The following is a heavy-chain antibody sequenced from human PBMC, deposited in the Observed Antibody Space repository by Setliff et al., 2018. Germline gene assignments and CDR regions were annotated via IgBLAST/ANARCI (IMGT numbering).Heavy chain of an antibody. V-gene: IGHV7-4-1*02. CDR2: INTNTGNP. CDR1: GYSFTSYA. CDR3: ARASRFGTIRYRGDYYMDV. J-gene: IGHJ6*03. Sequence: GASVKVSCKASGYSFTSYAMNWVRQAPAQGLEWMGWINTNTGNPSYAQGFTGRFVFSLDTSVSTAYLQISSLKSEDSAVYYCARASRFGTIRYRGDYYMDVWGKGTTVTVSS. D-gene: IGHD5-12*01.